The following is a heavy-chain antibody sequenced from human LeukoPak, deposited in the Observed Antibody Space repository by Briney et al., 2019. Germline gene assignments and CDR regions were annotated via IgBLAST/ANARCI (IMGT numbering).Heavy chain of an antibody. CDR1: GFTFSSYA. Sequence: TGGSLRLSCAASGFTFSSYAMHWVRQAPGKGLEWVAVISYDGSNRYYADSVKGRFTISRDNSKNTLYLQMNSLRAEDTAVYYCARNPYSSSWGYYYYGMDVWGQGTTVTVSS. D-gene: IGHD6-13*01. V-gene: IGHV3-30-3*01. J-gene: IGHJ6*02. CDR2: ISYDGSNR. CDR3: ARNPYSSSWGYYYYGMDV.